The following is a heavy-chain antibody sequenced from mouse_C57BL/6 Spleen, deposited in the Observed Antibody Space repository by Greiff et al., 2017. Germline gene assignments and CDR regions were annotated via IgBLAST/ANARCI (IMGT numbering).Heavy chain of an antibody. CDR3: AKNDYYGSSSFDY. V-gene: IGHV2-5*01. CDR1: GFSLTSYG. CDR2: LWRGGST. J-gene: IGHJ2*01. D-gene: IGHD1-1*01. Sequence: VQLKESGPGLVQPSQSLSITCTVSGFSLTSYGVHWVRQSPGKGLEWLGVLWRGGSTDYNAAFMSRLSITKDNSKSQVFFKMNSLQADDTAIYYCAKNDYYGSSSFDYWGQGTTLTVSS.